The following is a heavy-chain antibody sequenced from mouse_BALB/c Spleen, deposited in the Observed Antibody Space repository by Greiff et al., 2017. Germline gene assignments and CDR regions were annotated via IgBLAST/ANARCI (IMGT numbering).Heavy chain of an antibody. Sequence: VQLVESGPGLVQPSQSLSLTCTVSGFSFTSYGVYWVRQSPGKGLEWLGVIWSGGSTAYNAAFISRLSISKYNSKSQVFFKMNSLQANDTAVYSCARNTGNYDYAMDYWGQGTSVTVSS. CDR1: GFSFTSYG. J-gene: IGHJ4*01. D-gene: IGHD2-1*01. CDR3: ARNTGNYDYAMDY. CDR2: IWSGGST. V-gene: IGHV2-2*02.